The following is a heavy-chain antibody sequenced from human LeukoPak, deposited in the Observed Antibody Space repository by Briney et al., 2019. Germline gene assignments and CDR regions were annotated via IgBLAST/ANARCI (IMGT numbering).Heavy chain of an antibody. CDR2: ISGGGDTT. Sequence: GGSLRLSCAASGFIFSNYAMNWVRQAPGKGLEGVLSISGGGDTTYYSDSVKGRFAISRDNSKNTLDLQMNSLRAEDTAVYYCAKQAGSYGSYFDYWGQGTLVTVSS. D-gene: IGHD1-1*01. J-gene: IGHJ4*02. CDR3: AKQAGSYGSYFDY. CDR1: GFIFSNYA. V-gene: IGHV3-23*01.